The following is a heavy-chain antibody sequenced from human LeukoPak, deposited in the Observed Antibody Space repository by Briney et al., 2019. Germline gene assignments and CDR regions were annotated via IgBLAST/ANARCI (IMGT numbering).Heavy chain of an antibody. CDR3: ARGRRRGLDY. D-gene: IGHD1-14*01. J-gene: IGHJ4*02. V-gene: IGHV4-39*07. CDR2: IYYSGST. CDR1: GGSISSSRYY. Sequence: SETLSLTCTVSGGSISSSRYYWGWIRQPPGKGLEWIGSIYYSGSTYYNPSLKSRVTISVDTSKNQFSLKLSSVTAADTAVYYCARGRRRGLDYWGQGTLVTVSS.